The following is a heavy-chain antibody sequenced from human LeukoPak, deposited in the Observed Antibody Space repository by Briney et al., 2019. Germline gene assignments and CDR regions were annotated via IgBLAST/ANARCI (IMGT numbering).Heavy chain of an antibody. D-gene: IGHD3-22*01. Sequence: SETLSLTCTVSGGSISSYYWSRIRQPPGKGLEWIGYIYYSGSTNYNPSLKSRVTISVDTSKNQFSLKLSSVTAADTAVYYCAITSSGYPDDAFDIWGQGTMVTVSS. CDR3: AITSSGYPDDAFDI. CDR1: GGSISSYY. J-gene: IGHJ3*02. V-gene: IGHV4-59*01. CDR2: IYYSGST.